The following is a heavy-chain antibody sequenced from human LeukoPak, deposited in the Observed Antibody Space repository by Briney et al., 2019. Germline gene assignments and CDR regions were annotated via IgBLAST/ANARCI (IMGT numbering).Heavy chain of an antibody. CDR2: IYYSGST. Sequence: SETLSLTCTVSGGSISSYYWSWIRQPPGKGLEWIGYIYYSGSTNYNPSLKSRVTISVDTSKNQFSLKLSSVTAADTAVYYCARDRARSGYSYAGYAFDIWGQGTRVTVSS. CDR3: ARDRARSGYSYAGYAFDI. CDR1: GGSISSYY. D-gene: IGHD5-18*01. V-gene: IGHV4-59*01. J-gene: IGHJ3*02.